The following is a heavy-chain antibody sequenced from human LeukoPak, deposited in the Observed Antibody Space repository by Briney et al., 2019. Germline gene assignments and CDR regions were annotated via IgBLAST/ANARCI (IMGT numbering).Heavy chain of an antibody. V-gene: IGHV3-23*01. CDR3: AKNSYSDSSGYYREYYFDY. Sequence: GGSLRLSCAASGFTFSSYAMSWVRQAPGKGLEWVSAISGSGGSTYYADSVKGRFTISRDNSKNTLYLQMNSLRAEDTAVYYCAKNSYSDSSGYYREYYFDYWGQGTLVTVSS. J-gene: IGHJ4*02. CDR1: GFTFSSYA. D-gene: IGHD3-22*01. CDR2: ISGSGGST.